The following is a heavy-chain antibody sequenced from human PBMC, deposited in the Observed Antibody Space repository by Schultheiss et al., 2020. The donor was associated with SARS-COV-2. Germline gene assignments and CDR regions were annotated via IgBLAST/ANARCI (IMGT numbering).Heavy chain of an antibody. Sequence: GGSLRLSCKGSGYSFTSYWISWVRQMPGKGLEWMGRIDPSDSYTNYSPSFQGHVTISADKSISTAYLQWSSLKASDTAMYYCASRKLEYSSSPDGAFDIWGQGTMVTVSS. CDR1: GYSFTSYW. CDR3: ASRKLEYSSSPDGAFDI. D-gene: IGHD6-6*01. V-gene: IGHV5-10-1*01. J-gene: IGHJ3*02. CDR2: IDPSDSYT.